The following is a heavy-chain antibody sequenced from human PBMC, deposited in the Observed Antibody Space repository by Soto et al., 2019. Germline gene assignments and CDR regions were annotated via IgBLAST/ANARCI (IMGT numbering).Heavy chain of an antibody. CDR1: GGSISGYY. Sequence: SETPSLTCTVSGGSISGYYWSWIRQPPGEGLEWIGSIYYSGNTNYNPSLKSRVTISADTSKNEFSLRLRSVTTADTAVYYCARGQFNILTGYYIDFWGQGTLVTVSS. CDR3: ARGQFNILTGYYIDF. CDR2: IYYSGNT. V-gene: IGHV4-59*12. D-gene: IGHD3-9*01. J-gene: IGHJ4*02.